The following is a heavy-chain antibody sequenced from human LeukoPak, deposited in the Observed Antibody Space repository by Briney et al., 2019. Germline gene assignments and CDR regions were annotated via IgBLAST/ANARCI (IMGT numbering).Heavy chain of an antibody. CDR3: ARDGLRVGGYDTD. CDR2: MYSSGYT. J-gene: IGHJ4*02. V-gene: IGHV4-4*07. D-gene: IGHD5-12*01. CDR1: SGSVISYY. Sequence: PSETLSLTCSVSSGSVISYYWNWVRQPAGKGLEWIGRMYSSGYTDYNPSLKSRVTISVDTSKNQFSLKLSSVTAADTAVYYCARDGLRVGGYDTDWGQGTLVTVSS.